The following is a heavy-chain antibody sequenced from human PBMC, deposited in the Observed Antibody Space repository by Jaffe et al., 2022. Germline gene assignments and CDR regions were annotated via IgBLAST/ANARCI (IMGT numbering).Heavy chain of an antibody. Sequence: QVQLVQSGAEVKKPGSSVKVSCKASGGTFSSYAISWVRQAPGQGLEWMGGIIPIFGTANYAQKFQGRVTITADESTSTAYMELSSLRSEDTAVYYCARGYDFWSGYYTGAEYDYYYYYYMDVWGKGTTVTVSS. CDR1: GGTFSSYA. V-gene: IGHV1-69*01. CDR2: IIPIFGTA. CDR3: ARGYDFWSGYYTGAEYDYYYYYYMDV. J-gene: IGHJ6*03. D-gene: IGHD3-3*01.